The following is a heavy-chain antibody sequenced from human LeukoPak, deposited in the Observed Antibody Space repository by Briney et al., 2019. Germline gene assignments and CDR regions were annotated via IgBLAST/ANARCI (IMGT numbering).Heavy chain of an antibody. Sequence: PGGSLRLSCAASGFTFSSYAMSWVRQAPGKGLEWVSGISWNSGSIGYADSVKGRFTISRDNDKNSLYLQMNSLRAEDTALYYCAKDSRLGELSLQIDYWGQGTLVTVSS. J-gene: IGHJ4*01. CDR2: ISWNSGSI. D-gene: IGHD3-16*02. CDR3: AKDSRLGELSLQIDY. CDR1: GFTFSSYA. V-gene: IGHV3-9*01.